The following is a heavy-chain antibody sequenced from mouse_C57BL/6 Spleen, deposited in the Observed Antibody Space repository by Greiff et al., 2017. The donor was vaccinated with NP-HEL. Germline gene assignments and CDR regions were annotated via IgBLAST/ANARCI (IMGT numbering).Heavy chain of an antibody. D-gene: IGHD1-1*02. V-gene: IGHV5-4*01. CDR2: ISDGGSYT. CDR1: GFTFSSYA. J-gene: IGHJ4*01. CDR3: ARDRSRYDYYAMDY. Sequence: EVMLVESGGGLVKPGGSLKLSCAASGFTFSSYAMSWVRQTPEKRLEWVATISDGGSYTYYPDNVKGRFTISRDNAKNNLYLQMSHLKSEDTAMYYCARDRSRYDYYAMDYWGQGTSVTVSS.